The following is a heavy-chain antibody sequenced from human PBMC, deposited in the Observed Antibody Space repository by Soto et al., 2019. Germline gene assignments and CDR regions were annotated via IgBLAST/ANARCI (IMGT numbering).Heavy chain of an antibody. D-gene: IGHD1-20*01. CDR2: IYYSGST. CDR1: GDSISSGGYY. CDR3: ARALRAIPGISYFDY. V-gene: IGHV4-31*03. J-gene: IGHJ4*02. Sequence: PSETLSLTCTVTGDSISSGGYYWSWIRQHPGKGLEWIGYIYYSGSTYHNPSLRSRVIISVDTFKNQFSLRLSSVSAADTAVYYCARALRAIPGISYFDYWGQGTLVTVSS.